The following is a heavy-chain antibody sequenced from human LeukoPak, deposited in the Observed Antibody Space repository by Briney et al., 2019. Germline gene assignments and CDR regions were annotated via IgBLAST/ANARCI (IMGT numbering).Heavy chain of an antibody. D-gene: IGHD3-10*01. CDR3: ARDRVWVRGVPHHDAFDI. CDR1: GYTFTSYY. CDR2: INPSGGST. J-gene: IGHJ3*02. V-gene: IGHV1-46*01. Sequence: ASVKVSCKASGYTFTSYYMHWVRQAPGQGLEWMGIINPSGGSTSYAQKFQGRVTMTRDTSTSTVYMELSSLRSEDTAVYYCARDRVWVRGVPHHDAFDIWGQGTMVTVSS.